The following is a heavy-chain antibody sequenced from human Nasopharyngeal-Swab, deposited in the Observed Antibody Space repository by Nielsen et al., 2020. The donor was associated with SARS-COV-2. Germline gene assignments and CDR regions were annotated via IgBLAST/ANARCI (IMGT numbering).Heavy chain of an antibody. CDR1: GFTFSSYS. J-gene: IGHJ4*02. CDR3: ARDVHYDILTGYYSY. CDR2: ISSSSYI. V-gene: IGHV3-21*01. D-gene: IGHD3-9*01. Sequence: GGSLRLSCAASGFTFSSYSMNWVRQAPGKGLEWVSSISSSSYIYYADSVKGRFTISRDNAKNSLYLQMNSLRAEDTAVYYCARDVHYDILTGYYSYWGQGTLVTVSS.